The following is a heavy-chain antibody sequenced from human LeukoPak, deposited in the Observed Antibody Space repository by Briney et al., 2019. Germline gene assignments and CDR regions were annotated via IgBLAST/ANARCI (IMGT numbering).Heavy chain of an antibody. D-gene: IGHD6-19*01. CDR2: INQDGSEK. V-gene: IGHV3-7*03. CDR1: GFTFSSFW. Sequence: GGSLRLSCAASGFTFSSFWMTWVRQAPGKGLEWVANINQDGSEKYYVDSVKGRFTISRDNSKNTLYLQMNSLRAEDTAVYYCAKGIYSSGWSYFDYWGHGTLVTVSS. CDR3: AKGIYSSGWSYFDY. J-gene: IGHJ4*01.